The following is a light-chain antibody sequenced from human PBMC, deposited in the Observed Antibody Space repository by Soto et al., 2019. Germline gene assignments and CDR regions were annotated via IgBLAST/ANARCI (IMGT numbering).Light chain of an antibody. CDR2: IND. Sequence: PPSWSGTPGQRKPISCSGRSPNIGDNPVNWYQQLPGAAPKLLIYINDQRPSGVPDRFSGSKSGTSASLAISGLQPEDEADYYCAAWDDSINALFGTGTQVTVL. CDR3: AAWDDSINAL. CDR1: SPNIGDNP. J-gene: IGLJ1*01. V-gene: IGLV1-44*01.